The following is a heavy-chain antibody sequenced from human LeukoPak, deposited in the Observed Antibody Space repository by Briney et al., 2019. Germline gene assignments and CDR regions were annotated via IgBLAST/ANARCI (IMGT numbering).Heavy chain of an antibody. CDR3: ARFAGSWSFSEWFDP. CDR1: GYTFTSYD. CDR2: MNPNSGNT. V-gene: IGHV1-8*01. D-gene: IGHD3-10*01. Sequence: ASVNVSCKASGYTFTSYDINWVRQATGQGLEWMGWMNPNSGNTGYAQKFQGRVTMTRNTSISTAYMELSSLRSEDTAVYYCARFAGSWSFSEWFDPWGQGTLVTVSS. J-gene: IGHJ5*02.